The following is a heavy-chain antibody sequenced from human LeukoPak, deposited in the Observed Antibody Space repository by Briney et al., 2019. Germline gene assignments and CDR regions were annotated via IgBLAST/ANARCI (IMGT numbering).Heavy chain of an antibody. CDR2: ITYDGSNK. CDR1: GFTFSSYA. CDR3: ARDGDYYDSSGYYYYFDY. J-gene: IGHJ4*02. Sequence: GGSLRLSCAASGFTFSSYAMHWVRQAPGKGLEWVAVITYDGSNKYYADSVKGRFTISRDNSKNTLYLQMNSLRAEDTAVYYCARDGDYYDSSGYYYYFDYWGQGTLVTVSS. V-gene: IGHV3-30-3*01. D-gene: IGHD3-22*01.